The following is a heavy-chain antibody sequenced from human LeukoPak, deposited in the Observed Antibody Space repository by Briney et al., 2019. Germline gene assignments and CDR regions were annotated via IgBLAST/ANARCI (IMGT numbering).Heavy chain of an antibody. CDR3: AKDTVREWNWFDP. Sequence: GGSLRLSCAPSGFTFNDYAMHWVRQAPGKGLEWVSAISGSGGSTYYADSVKGRFTISRDNSKNTLYLQMNSLRAEDTAVYYCAKDTVREWNWFDPWGQGTLVTVSS. CDR1: GFTFNDYA. J-gene: IGHJ5*02. D-gene: IGHD3-10*01. CDR2: ISGSGGST. V-gene: IGHV3-23*01.